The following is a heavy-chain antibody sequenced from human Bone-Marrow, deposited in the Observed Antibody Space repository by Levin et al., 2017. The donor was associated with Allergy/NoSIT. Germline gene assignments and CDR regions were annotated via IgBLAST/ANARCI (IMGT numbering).Heavy chain of an antibody. CDR2: ISSSGSTI. CDR3: ARDLRTIGYYYGMDV. Sequence: SCAASGFTFSSYEMNWVRQAPGKGLEWVSYISSSGSTIYYADSVKGRFTISRDNAKNSLYLQMNSLRAEDTAVYYCARDLRTIGYYYGMDVWGQGTTVTVSS. J-gene: IGHJ6*02. V-gene: IGHV3-48*03. CDR1: GFTFSSYE. D-gene: IGHD1-14*01.